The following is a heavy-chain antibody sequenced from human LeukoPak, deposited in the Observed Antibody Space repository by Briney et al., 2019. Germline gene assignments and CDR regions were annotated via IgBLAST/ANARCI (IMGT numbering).Heavy chain of an antibody. V-gene: IGHV3-7*01. CDR3: TRNTGWYRRDQ. J-gene: IGHJ4*02. CDR2: IKEDGSEK. CDR1: GFTLSSYW. D-gene: IGHD6-19*01. Sequence: GGSLRISCTASGFTLSSYWMTWVRQTPGKGLEWVANIKEDGSEKGYADSVKGRFTISRDNAKNSLYLQMNSLRVDDTAMYYCTRNTGWYRRDQWGQGTLVTVPS.